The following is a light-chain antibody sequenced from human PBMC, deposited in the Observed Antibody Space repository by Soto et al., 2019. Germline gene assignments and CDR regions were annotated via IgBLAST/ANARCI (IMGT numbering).Light chain of an antibody. CDR3: QQRSNWPWT. CDR1: QSVSNF. V-gene: IGKV3-11*01. Sequence: EIVLTQSPATLSLSPGERATLSCRASQSVSNFLAWYQQKPGQAPRLLISDASNRATGIPGRFSGSGSGTDFSLHISSLEPEDFAVYYCQQRSNWPWTFGQGTKVEIK. J-gene: IGKJ1*01. CDR2: DAS.